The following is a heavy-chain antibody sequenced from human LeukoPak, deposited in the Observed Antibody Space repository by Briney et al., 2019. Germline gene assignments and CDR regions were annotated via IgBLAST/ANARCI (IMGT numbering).Heavy chain of an antibody. Sequence: ASVKVSCKASGYTFTSYYMHWVRQAPGQGLEWMGIINPSGGSTSYAQKFQGRVTITADESTSTAYMELSSLRSEDTAVYYCARDMRVVPAAGGYFDYWGQGTLVTVSS. CDR1: GYTFTSYY. D-gene: IGHD2-2*01. CDR3: ARDMRVVPAAGGYFDY. CDR2: INPSGGST. J-gene: IGHJ4*02. V-gene: IGHV1-46*01.